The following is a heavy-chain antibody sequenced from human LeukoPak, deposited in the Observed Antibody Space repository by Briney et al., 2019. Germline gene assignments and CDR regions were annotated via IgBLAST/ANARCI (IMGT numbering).Heavy chain of an antibody. J-gene: IGHJ4*02. D-gene: IGHD5-18*01. CDR3: AKAIYSYGLFDY. Sequence: GGSLRLSCAASGFTFDDYAMHWVRQAPGKGLEWVSGISWNSGSIGYADSVKGRFTISRDNAKNSLYLQMNSLRAEDTALYYCAKAIYSYGLFDYWGQGTLVTVSS. CDR2: ISWNSGSI. V-gene: IGHV3-9*01. CDR1: GFTFDDYA.